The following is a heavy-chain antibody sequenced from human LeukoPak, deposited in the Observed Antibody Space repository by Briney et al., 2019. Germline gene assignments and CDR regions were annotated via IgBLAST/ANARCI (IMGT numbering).Heavy chain of an antibody. D-gene: IGHD4-17*01. CDR3: ARGAHYGDYLLWNY. V-gene: IGHV3-21*01. CDR2: ISSSSSYI. CDR1: GFTFSSYS. J-gene: IGHJ4*02. Sequence: GGSLRLSCAASGFTFSSYSMNWVRQAPGKGLEWVSSISSSSSYIYYADSVKGRFTISRDNAKNSLYLQMNSLRAEDTAVYYCARGAHYGDYLLWNYWGQGTLVTVSS.